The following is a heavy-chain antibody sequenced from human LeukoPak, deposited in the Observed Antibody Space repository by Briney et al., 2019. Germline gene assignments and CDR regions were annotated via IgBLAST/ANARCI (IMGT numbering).Heavy chain of an antibody. CDR2: ISGSSSYI. CDR3: ARDLYGDYSFDY. CDR1: XYS. D-gene: IGHD4-17*01. V-gene: IGHV3-21*06. Sequence: XYSMNWVRQAPGKGLEWVSSISGSSSYIYYADSLKGRFTISRDNAKNSLYLQMNSLRAEDTAVYYCARDLYGDYSFDYWGQGTLVTVSS. J-gene: IGHJ4*02.